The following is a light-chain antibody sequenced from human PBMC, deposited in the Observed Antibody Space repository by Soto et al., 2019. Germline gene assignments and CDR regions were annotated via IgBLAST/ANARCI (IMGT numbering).Light chain of an antibody. J-gene: IGKJ5*01. CDR3: QQYNNWPIT. Sequence: MVVTQSLAPMSVSPGARATLSCRASQSLSSRNLAWYQQKPGQAPRLLTYGASTRATGIPARFSGSGSGTEFTLTISSLQSEDFAVYYCQQYNNWPITLGQGGRLE. V-gene: IGKV3-15*01. CDR1: QSLSSRN. CDR2: GAS.